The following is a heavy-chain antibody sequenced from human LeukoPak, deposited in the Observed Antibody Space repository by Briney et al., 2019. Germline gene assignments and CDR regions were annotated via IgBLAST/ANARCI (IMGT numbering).Heavy chain of an antibody. CDR2: IIPIFGTA. CDR3: ARGPPVVLAHFDY. Sequence: ASVKVSCKASGGTFSSYAISWVRQAPGQGLEWMGGIIPIFGTANYAQKFQGRVTITTDESTSTAYMELSSLRSEDTAVYYCARGPPVVLAHFDYWGQGTLVTVSS. J-gene: IGHJ4*02. D-gene: IGHD2-15*01. V-gene: IGHV1-69*05. CDR1: GGTFSSYA.